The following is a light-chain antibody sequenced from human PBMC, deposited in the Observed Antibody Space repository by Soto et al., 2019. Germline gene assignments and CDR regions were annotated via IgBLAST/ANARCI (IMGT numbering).Light chain of an antibody. Sequence: QSVLTQPPSLSRSPGQSVTLSRPGTSSDVGSYNRVSWYQQSPGTVPKLMIYEVTNRPSGVPDRFSGSKSGNTASLTISGLQAEDEADYYCSSYTSSSTYVFGTGTKVTVL. V-gene: IGLV2-18*02. J-gene: IGLJ1*01. CDR3: SSYTSSSTYV. CDR1: SSDVGSYNR. CDR2: EVT.